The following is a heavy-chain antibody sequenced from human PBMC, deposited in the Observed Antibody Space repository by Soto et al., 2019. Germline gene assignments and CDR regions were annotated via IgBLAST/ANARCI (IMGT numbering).Heavy chain of an antibody. CDR3: AREGLMYYDSTGYYYFDN. J-gene: IGHJ4*02. Sequence: ASVKVSCKVSGYTFTSYGISWVRQAPGQGLEWMGWISAYNGNTNYAQKLQGRVTMTIDTSTSTAYMELRSLRSDDTAVYYCAREGLMYYDSTGYYYFDNCGLGAPVPVSS. CDR1: GYTFTSYG. CDR2: ISAYNGNT. D-gene: IGHD3-22*01. V-gene: IGHV1-18*01.